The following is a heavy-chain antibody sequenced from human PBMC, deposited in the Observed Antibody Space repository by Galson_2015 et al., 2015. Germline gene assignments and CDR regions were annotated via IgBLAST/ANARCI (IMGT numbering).Heavy chain of an antibody. CDR2: ISPGASAT. V-gene: IGHV5-51*01. CDR3: ARQGYYDSEFATHFDY. Sequence: WMGIISPGASATRYSPSFQGPVTISADTSISTAYLQWSSLKASDTAMYYCARQGYYDSEFATHFDYWGQGTLVTVSS. J-gene: IGHJ4*02. D-gene: IGHD3-10*01.